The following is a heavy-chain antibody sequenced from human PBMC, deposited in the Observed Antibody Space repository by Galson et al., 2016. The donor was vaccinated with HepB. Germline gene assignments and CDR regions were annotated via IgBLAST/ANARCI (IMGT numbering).Heavy chain of an antibody. CDR1: GITLSGYW. CDR3: TISDYGDY. J-gene: IGHJ4*02. CDR2: IGGDGAIT. V-gene: IGHV3-74*01. Sequence: SLRLSCAASGITLSGYWMHWVRQVPGKGLVWVSRIGGDGAITYYADSVEGRFTISRDNAKNTLYLQMNNLGAEDTAVYYCTISDYGDYWGQGTLVTVSS.